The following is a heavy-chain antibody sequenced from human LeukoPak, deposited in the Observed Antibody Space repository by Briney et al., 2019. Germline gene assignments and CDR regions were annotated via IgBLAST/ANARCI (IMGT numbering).Heavy chain of an antibody. CDR1: GFTFSSYA. D-gene: IGHD6-19*01. Sequence: GGSLRLSCAASGFTFSSYAVGWVRQAPGRGLEWVSANSGSGGSTYYADSVKGRFTISRDNSKNTLYLQMDSLRAEDTAVYYCALLGKPSGWSYFDYWGQGTLVTVSS. V-gene: IGHV3-23*01. CDR3: ALLGKPSGWSYFDY. J-gene: IGHJ4*02. CDR2: NSGSGGST.